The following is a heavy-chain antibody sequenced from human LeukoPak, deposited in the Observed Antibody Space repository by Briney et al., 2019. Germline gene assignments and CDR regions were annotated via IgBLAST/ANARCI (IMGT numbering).Heavy chain of an antibody. J-gene: IGHJ4*02. CDR1: GSIFSNYW. D-gene: IGHD7-27*01. CDR2: IKEDGSEN. Sequence: PGGSLRLSCAASGSIFSNYWMSWVRRAPGKGLEWVANIKEDGSENSYVDSVKGRFTISRDNAKNSLYLQMNGLRAEDTAVYYCARVSAGDYPDYWGQGTLVTVSS. V-gene: IGHV3-7*03. CDR3: ARVSAGDYPDY.